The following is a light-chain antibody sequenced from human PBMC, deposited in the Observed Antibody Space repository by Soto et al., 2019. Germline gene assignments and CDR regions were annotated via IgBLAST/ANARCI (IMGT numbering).Light chain of an antibody. CDR2: GAS. V-gene: IGKV3-20*01. CDR3: QQYGSSGT. J-gene: IGKJ1*01. CDR1: QSVSSN. Sequence: EIVMTQSPATLSVSPGERATLSCRASQSVSSNLAWYQQKPGQAPRLLIYGASNRATGIPDRFSGSGSGTDFTLTISRLEPEDFAVYYCQQYGSSGTFGQGTKVAIK.